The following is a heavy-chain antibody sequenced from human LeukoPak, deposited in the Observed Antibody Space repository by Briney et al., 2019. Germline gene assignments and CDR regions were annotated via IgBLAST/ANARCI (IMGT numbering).Heavy chain of an antibody. CDR1: GGTFSSYA. Sequence: SVKVSCKASGGTFSSYAISWVRQAPGQGLEWMGGITPIFGTANYAQKFQGRVTITADESTSTAYMELSSLRSEDTAVYYCARDPNSYYDSSGYYPNWFDPWGQGTLVTVSS. D-gene: IGHD3-22*01. V-gene: IGHV1-69*13. CDR3: ARDPNSYYDSSGYYPNWFDP. J-gene: IGHJ5*02. CDR2: ITPIFGTA.